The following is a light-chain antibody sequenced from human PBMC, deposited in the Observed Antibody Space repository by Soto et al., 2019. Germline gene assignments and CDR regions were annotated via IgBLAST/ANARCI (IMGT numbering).Light chain of an antibody. CDR1: NSNLGAGYD. Sequence: QTVVRQPPSVSGAPGQRVTISCTGSNSNLGAGYDIHWYQHLPGTAPKRLIYANNNRPSGVPDRFSGSKSGTSASLAITGLQAEDEADDYCQSYDSSLSGSVFGGGTKLTVL. CDR3: QSYDSSLSGSV. V-gene: IGLV1-40*01. J-gene: IGLJ3*02. CDR2: ANN.